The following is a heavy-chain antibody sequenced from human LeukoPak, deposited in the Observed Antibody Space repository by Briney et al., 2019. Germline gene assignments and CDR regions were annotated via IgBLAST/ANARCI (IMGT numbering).Heavy chain of an antibody. D-gene: IGHD2-8*01. Sequence: GGSLRLSCAASGFTFSSFWMTWVRQAPGKGLEWVASIREDGSQKSAVDSVRGRFTIARDNAKNSVYLQMDSLRAEDTAVYYCARGPTNGQAFDYWGQGTLVSVSS. CDR1: GFTFSSFW. V-gene: IGHV3-7*01. CDR2: IREDGSQK. CDR3: ARGPTNGQAFDY. J-gene: IGHJ4*02.